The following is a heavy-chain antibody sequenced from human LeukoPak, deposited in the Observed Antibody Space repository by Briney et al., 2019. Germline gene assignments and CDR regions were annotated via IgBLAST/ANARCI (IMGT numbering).Heavy chain of an antibody. CDR2: INHSGST. J-gene: IGHJ6*04. Sequence: SETLSLTCAVYGGSFSGYHWSWIRQPPGKGLEWIGEINHSGSTNYNPSLKSRVTISVDTSKNQFSLKLSSVTAADTAVYYCARTRDYFGSGSYCKRRQTQQNYGMDVWGKGTTVTVSS. D-gene: IGHD3-10*01. V-gene: IGHV4-34*01. CDR1: GGSFSGYH. CDR3: ARTRDYFGSGSYCKRRQTQQNYGMDV.